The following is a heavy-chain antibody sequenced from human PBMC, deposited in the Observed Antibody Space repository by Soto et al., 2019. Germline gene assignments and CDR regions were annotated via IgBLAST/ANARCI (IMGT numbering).Heavy chain of an antibody. V-gene: IGHV4-30-2*01. Sequence: QLQLQESGSGLVKPSQTLSLTCVVSGGSISSGGYSWSWIRQPPGKGLEWIGYIRYSGNTYYNPSLKSRVTISLARANHPFSLTLSFLPAADPAVAYCARVNAYRSGNADESWFDSWGQRTLVAVSS. D-gene: IGHD3-10*01. CDR3: ARVNAYRSGNADESWFDS. CDR1: GGSISSGGYS. J-gene: IGHJ5*01. CDR2: IRYSGNT.